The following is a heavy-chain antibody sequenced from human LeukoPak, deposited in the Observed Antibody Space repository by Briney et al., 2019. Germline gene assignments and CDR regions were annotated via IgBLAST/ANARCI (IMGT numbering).Heavy chain of an antibody. J-gene: IGHJ4*02. CDR2: INPNSGGT. CDR3: ARGGGHFCSSTSCYWDY. CDR1: GYTFTGYY. V-gene: IGHV1-2*02. D-gene: IGHD2-2*01. Sequence: ASVKVSCKASGYTFTGYYMHWVRQAPGQGLEWMGWINPNSGGTNYAQKFQGRVTMTRDTSISTAYMELSRLRSDDTAVYYCARGGGHFCSSTSCYWDYWGQGTLVTVSS.